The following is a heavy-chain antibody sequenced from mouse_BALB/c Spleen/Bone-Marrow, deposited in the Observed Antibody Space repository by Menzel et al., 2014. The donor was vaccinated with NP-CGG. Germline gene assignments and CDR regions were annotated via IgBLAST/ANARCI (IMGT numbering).Heavy chain of an antibody. Sequence: QVQLQQPEAELVRPGASVTLSCKAPGYTFTAYEMFWVKQTPVRGLEWIGAIDPETGGTAYNQKFKGKATLIADKSSSTAYMELRSLTSEDSAVYYCTIVAYWGQGTLVTVSA. CDR3: TIVAY. CDR2: IDPETGGT. J-gene: IGHJ3*01. V-gene: IGHV1-15*01. CDR1: GYTFTAYE.